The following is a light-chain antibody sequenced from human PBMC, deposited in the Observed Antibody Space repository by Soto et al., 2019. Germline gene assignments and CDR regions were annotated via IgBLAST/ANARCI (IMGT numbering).Light chain of an antibody. CDR2: ASS. V-gene: IGKV3-20*01. CDR1: QSIGSNY. J-gene: IGKJ1*01. CDR3: QQYGNPFRT. Sequence: EIVLTQSPGTLSLSPGERATLSCRASQSIGSNYLAWYQQKPGQAPRLLIYASSSRAPRTPDRFTGSGSGTDFTLTISMLEPEDFAVYYCQQYGNPFRTFGQGTKVEIK.